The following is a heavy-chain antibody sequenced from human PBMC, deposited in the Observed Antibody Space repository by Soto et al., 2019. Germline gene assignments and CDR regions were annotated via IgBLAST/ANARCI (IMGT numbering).Heavy chain of an antibody. Sequence: QVQLVQSGAEVKKPGSSVKVSCKASGGTFSSYTISWVRQAPGQGLEWMGRIIPILGIANYAQKFQGRVTITADKSTSTAYMELSSLRSEDTAVYYCARDGVYCTYGVCYTPNWFDPWGQGTLVTVSS. J-gene: IGHJ5*02. CDR3: ARDGVYCTYGVCYTPNWFDP. D-gene: IGHD2-8*01. CDR2: IIPILGIA. CDR1: GGTFSSYT. V-gene: IGHV1-69*08.